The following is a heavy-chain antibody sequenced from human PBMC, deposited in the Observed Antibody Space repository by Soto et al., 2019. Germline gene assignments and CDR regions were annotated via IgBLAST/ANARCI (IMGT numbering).Heavy chain of an antibody. CDR1: GFTFSSYG. V-gene: IGHV3-30*18. CDR2: ISYDGSNK. CDR3: AKEGDSSSWYSYYFDY. D-gene: IGHD6-13*01. Sequence: QVQLVESGGGVVQPGRSLRLSCAASGFTFSSYGMHRVRQAPGKGLEWVAVISYDGSNKYYADSVKGRFTISRDNSKNTLYLQMNSLRAEDTAVYYCAKEGDSSSWYSYYFDYWGQGTLVTVSS. J-gene: IGHJ4*02.